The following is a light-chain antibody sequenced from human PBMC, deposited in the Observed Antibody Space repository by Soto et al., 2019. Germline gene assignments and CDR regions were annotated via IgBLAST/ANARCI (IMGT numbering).Light chain of an antibody. Sequence: QSVLTQSPSASASLGASVKLTCTLSSGHSTYAIAWHQQQPEKGPRYLMKVTSDGTHSKGDGIPDRFSGSSSGAERHLTISSLQSEDEADYYSQTWGTAIHDVVFGGGTKLTVL. V-gene: IGLV4-69*01. CDR2: VTSDGTH. CDR3: QTWGTAIHDVV. CDR1: SGHSTYA. J-gene: IGLJ2*01.